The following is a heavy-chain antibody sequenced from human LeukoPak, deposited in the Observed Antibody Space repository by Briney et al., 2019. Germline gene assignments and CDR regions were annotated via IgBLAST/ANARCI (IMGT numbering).Heavy chain of an antibody. CDR3: ARDLRSSAYDFWSGYYPLGTDAFDI. D-gene: IGHD3-3*01. Sequence: ASVKVSCKASGYTFTGCYMHWVRQAPGQGIEWVGRSNLNSGGTNYAQTFQGRVIMTRDTSISTAYMELSRLRPDDTAVYYCARDLRSSAYDFWSGYYPLGTDAFDIWGQGTMVTVSS. V-gene: IGHV1-2*06. CDR2: SNLNSGGT. J-gene: IGHJ3*02. CDR1: GYTFTGCY.